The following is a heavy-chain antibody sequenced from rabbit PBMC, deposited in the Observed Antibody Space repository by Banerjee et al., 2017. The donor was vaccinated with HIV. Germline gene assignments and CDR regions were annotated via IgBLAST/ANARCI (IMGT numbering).Heavy chain of an antibody. J-gene: IGHJ3*01. D-gene: IGHD6-1*01. CDR3: ARTTSTGYGFDL. CDR1: GFSFSSSYY. Sequence: QEQLVESGGDLVKPGASLTLTCTASGFSFSSSYYMCWVRQAPGKGLEWIACIYAGSSGSTYYASWAKGRFTISKTSSTTVTLQMTSLTAADTATYFCARTTSTGYGFDLWGQGTLVTVS. CDR2: IYAGSSGST. V-gene: IGHV1S45*01.